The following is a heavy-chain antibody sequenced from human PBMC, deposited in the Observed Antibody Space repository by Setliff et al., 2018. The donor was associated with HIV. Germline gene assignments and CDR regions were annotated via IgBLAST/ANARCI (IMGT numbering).Heavy chain of an antibody. J-gene: IGHJ4*02. CDR3: ARKGGSSRSQEYYYDF. CDR2: IYYSGST. Sequence: SETLSLTCTVSGGSISTSNWWGWIRQTPGKGVEWIGYIYYSGSTNYNTSLKSRVTISLDTSKNQFSLKLNSVTALIKAVYYCARKGGSSRSQEYYYDFGGQGTLVTVSS. CDR1: GGSISTSNW. D-gene: IGHD2-15*01. V-gene: IGHV4-28*06.